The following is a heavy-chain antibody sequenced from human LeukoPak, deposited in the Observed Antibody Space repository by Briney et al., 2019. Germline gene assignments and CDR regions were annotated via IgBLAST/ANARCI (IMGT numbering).Heavy chain of an antibody. CDR1: GYTFTSYY. CDR3: ARRAVAGTTDP. V-gene: IGHV1-46*01. J-gene: IGHJ5*02. Sequence: GASVKVSCKASGYTFTSYYMHWVRQAPGQGLEWMGIINPSGGSTSYAQKFQGRVTMTRDTSTSTVYMELSSLRSEDKAVYYCARRAVAGTTDPWGQGTLVTVSS. D-gene: IGHD6-19*01. CDR2: INPSGGST.